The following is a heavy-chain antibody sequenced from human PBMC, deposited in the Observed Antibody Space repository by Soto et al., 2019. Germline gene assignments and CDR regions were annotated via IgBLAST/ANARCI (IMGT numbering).Heavy chain of an antibody. CDR3: ARMATFGSLNWFDP. V-gene: IGHV1-8*01. D-gene: IGHD3-16*01. J-gene: IGHJ5*02. CDR1: GYSFTNND. Sequence: ASVKVSCKASGYSFTNNDVSWVRQATGQGLEWMGWMNPGSGDTGYAQKFQGRVTMTRDIPIATAYLELSSLRSDDTAIYYCARMATFGSLNWFDPWGQGTLVTVSS. CDR2: MNPGSGDT.